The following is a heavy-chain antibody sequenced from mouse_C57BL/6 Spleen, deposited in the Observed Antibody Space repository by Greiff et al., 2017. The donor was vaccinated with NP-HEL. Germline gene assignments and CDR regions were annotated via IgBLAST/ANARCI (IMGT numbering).Heavy chain of an antibody. V-gene: IGHV1-58*01. D-gene: IGHD2-5*01. J-gene: IGHJ1*03. CDR2: IYIGNGYT. Sequence: VHVKQSGAELVRPGSSVKMSCKTSGYTFTSYGINRVKQRPGQGLEWIGYIYIGNGYTEYNEKFKGKATLTSDTSSSTAYMQLSSLTSEDSAIYFCARLYYSNYGYFDVWGTGTTVTVSS. CDR1: GYTFTSYG. CDR3: ARLYYSNYGYFDV.